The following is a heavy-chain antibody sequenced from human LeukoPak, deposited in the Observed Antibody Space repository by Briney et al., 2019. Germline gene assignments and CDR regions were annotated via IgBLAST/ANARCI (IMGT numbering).Heavy chain of an antibody. V-gene: IGHV3-30*04. D-gene: IGHD2-21*01. J-gene: IGHJ2*01. CDR3: ARSLLPGRWYFDL. Sequence: GGSLRLSCAVSGFTFSSFPFPWVRQAPGKGLEWVAAISTDGSYKYHGDSVKGRFTISRDNPMNTLYLQMNGLRPDDTAVYYCARSLLPGRWYFDLWGRGTLVTVSS. CDR1: GFTFSSFP. CDR2: ISTDGSYK.